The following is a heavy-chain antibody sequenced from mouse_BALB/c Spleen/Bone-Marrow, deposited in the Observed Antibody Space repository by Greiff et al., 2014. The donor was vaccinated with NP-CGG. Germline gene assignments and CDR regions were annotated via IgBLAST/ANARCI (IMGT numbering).Heavy chain of an antibody. Sequence: DVMLVESGGGLVQPGGSLRLSCATSGFTFTDYYMSWVRQPPGKALEWLGFIRNKANGYTTEYSASVKGRSTISRDNSQSILYLQMNTLRAEDSATYYCARDRTTATLYWYFDVWGAGTTVTVSS. V-gene: IGHV7-3*02. J-gene: IGHJ1*01. CDR3: ARDRTTATLYWYFDV. CDR2: IRNKANGYTT. CDR1: GFTFTDYY. D-gene: IGHD1-2*01.